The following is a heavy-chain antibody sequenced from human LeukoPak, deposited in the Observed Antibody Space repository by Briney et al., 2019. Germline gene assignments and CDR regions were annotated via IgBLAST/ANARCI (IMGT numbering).Heavy chain of an antibody. CDR3: ARDHPWGGHY. J-gene: IGHJ4*02. CDR2: INPNSGGT. Sequence: PSVKVSCKASGYTFTAYYMHWVRQAPGQGLEWMGRINPNSGGTNYAQKFQGRVTMTRDTSISTAYMELSRLRSYDTAVYYCARDHPWGGHYWGQGTLVTVSS. CDR1: GYTFTAYY. V-gene: IGHV1-2*06. D-gene: IGHD3-10*01.